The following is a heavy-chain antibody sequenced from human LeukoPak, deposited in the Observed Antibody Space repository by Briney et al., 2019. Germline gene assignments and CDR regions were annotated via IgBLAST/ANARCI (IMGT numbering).Heavy chain of an antibody. D-gene: IGHD2-2*01. CDR2: TYYRSKWYN. Sequence: SQTLSLTCAISGDSVSSNSWNWIRQSPSRGLEWLGMTYYRSKWYNDYAVSVKSRITINPHTSKNQFSLQLNSVTPEDTAVYYCARAYCSSTSCSAIDYWGQGTLVTVSS. CDR1: GDSVSSNS. V-gene: IGHV6-1*01. CDR3: ARAYCSSTSCSAIDY. J-gene: IGHJ4*02.